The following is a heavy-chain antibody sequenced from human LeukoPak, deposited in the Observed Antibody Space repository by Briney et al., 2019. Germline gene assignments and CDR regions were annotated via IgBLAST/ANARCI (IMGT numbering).Heavy chain of an antibody. Sequence: TGGSLRLSCAASGFTFSDYYMTWIRQAPGKGQEWLSYISNSGSTVFYADSIMGRFTVSRDNAKRSLYLQIESLRDDDTAVYHCALGTINKDYYFGMDVWGQGTTVTVSS. J-gene: IGHJ6*02. V-gene: IGHV3-11*01. CDR2: ISNSGSTV. D-gene: IGHD2-8*01. CDR1: GFTFSDYY. CDR3: ALGTINKDYYFGMDV.